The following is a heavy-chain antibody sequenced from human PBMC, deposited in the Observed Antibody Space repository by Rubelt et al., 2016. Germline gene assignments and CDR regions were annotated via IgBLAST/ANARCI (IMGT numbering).Heavy chain of an antibody. D-gene: IGHD4-23*01. Sequence: NSDGSTTDYADSVKGRFTISRDNAKNTLYLQMNSLRAEDTAVYYCVKVETSLAHCGMDVWGQGTTVTVSS. V-gene: IGHV3-74*01. CDR3: VKVETSLAHCGMDV. J-gene: IGHJ6*02. CDR2: NSDGSTT.